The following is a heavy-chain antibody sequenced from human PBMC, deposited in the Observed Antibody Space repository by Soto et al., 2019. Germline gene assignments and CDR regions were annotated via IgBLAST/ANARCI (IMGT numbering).Heavy chain of an antibody. CDR1: GFTFSSYG. D-gene: IGHD2-15*01. CDR3: ARDFDVVVVAATLGSAFDI. Sequence: PGGSLRLSCAASGFTFSSYGMHWVRQAPGKGLEWVAVIWYDGSNKYYADSVKGRFTISRDNSKNTLYLQMNSLRAEDTAVYYCARDFDVVVVAATLGSAFDIWGQGTMFTVSS. V-gene: IGHV3-33*01. CDR2: IWYDGSNK. J-gene: IGHJ3*02.